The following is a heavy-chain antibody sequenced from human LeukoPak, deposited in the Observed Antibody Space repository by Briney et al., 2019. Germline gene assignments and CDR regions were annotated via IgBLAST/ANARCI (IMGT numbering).Heavy chain of an antibody. V-gene: IGHV3-15*01. CDR2: IKTKTDGGTT. J-gene: IGHJ4*02. CDR1: GFTFSNVW. D-gene: IGHD1-1*01. Sequence: PGGSLRLSCAASGFTFSNVWMNWVRQAPGKGLEWIGRIKTKTDGGTTEYAAPVKGGFTISRDDSKNTVYLQMNSLKTEDTALYYCVTRVKSTGDYWGQGTLVTVSS. CDR3: VTRVKSTGDY.